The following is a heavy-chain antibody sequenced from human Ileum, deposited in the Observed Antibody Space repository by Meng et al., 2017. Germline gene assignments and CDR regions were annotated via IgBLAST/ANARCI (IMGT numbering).Heavy chain of an antibody. D-gene: IGHD2-2*01. J-gene: IGHJ4*02. V-gene: IGHV4-59*01. CDR3: ARYCRTTGCYSFEY. CDR1: ADSISTYY. Sequence: QVQLQESGPGLVKPSQTLSLTFTVSADSISTYYWSWIGTAPGKGLECFVYVYYTGSTNYHPSLKSRVIISVDTSKKQFSLKLNSVTAADTAVYYCARYCRTTGCYSFEYWGQGTLVTVSS. CDR2: VYYTGST.